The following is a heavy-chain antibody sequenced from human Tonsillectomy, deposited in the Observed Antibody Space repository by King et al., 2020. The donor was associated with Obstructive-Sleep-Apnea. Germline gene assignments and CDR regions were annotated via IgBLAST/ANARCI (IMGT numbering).Heavy chain of an antibody. Sequence: VQLQESGPGLVKPSQTLSLTCTVSGGSISSGDYYWSWIRQPPGKGLEWIGYIYYSGSTYYNPSLKSRVTISVDTSKNQFSLKLRSVTAADTAVYYCARGGVGIAYYFDYWGQGTLVTVSS. D-gene: IGHD2-21*01. V-gene: IGHV4-30-4*01. CDR1: GGSISSGDYY. CDR3: ARGGVGIAYYFDY. J-gene: IGHJ4*02. CDR2: IYYSGST.